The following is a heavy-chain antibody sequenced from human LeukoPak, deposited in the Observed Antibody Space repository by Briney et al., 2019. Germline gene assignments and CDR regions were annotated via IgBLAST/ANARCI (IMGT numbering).Heavy chain of an antibody. CDR3: ASSTKDIVVVPAAAGYYYYYMDV. Sequence: SVRVSCKASRGTFSSYAISWVRQAPGQGLEWMGGIIPIFGTANYAQKFQGRVTITTDESTSTAYMELSSLRSEDTAVYYCASSTKDIVVVPAAAGYYYYYMDVWGKGTTVTVSS. J-gene: IGHJ6*03. CDR2: IIPIFGTA. D-gene: IGHD2-2*01. CDR1: RGTFSSYA. V-gene: IGHV1-69*05.